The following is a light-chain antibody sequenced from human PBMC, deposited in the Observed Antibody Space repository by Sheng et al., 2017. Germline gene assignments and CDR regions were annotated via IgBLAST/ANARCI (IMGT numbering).Light chain of an antibody. CDR3: QQSFSTPIT. Sequence: DIQMTQSPSSLSASVGDRVTITCRTSQHIRDFLSWYQQKPGKAPKLLIYAASTLQSGVPSRFSGSRSGTDFTLTISSLQPEDFATYYCQQSFSTPITFGQGTRLEIK. V-gene: IGKV1-39*01. CDR1: QHIRDF. CDR2: AAS. J-gene: IGKJ5*01.